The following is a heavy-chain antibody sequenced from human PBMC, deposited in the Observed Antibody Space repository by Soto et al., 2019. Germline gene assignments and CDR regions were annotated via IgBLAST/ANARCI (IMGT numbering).Heavy chain of an antibody. CDR1: GFTFDDYA. J-gene: IGHJ3*02. V-gene: IGHV3-9*01. D-gene: IGHD6-19*01. Sequence: GGSLRLSCAASGFTFDDYAMHWVRQAPGKGLEWVSGISWNSGRIGYADTVKSRFTISRDNAKNSLNQQMNNQKDENTALYYCAKDISVAGTLVVFDIWGQGTMVTVS. CDR2: ISWNSGRI. CDR3: AKDISVAGTLVVFDI.